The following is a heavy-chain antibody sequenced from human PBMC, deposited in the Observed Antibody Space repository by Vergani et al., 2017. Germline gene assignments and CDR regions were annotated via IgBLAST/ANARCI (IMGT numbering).Heavy chain of an antibody. CDR1: GGTFSSYA. D-gene: IGHD2-2*01. Sequence: QVQLVQSGAEVKKPGSSVKVSCKASGGTFSSYAISWVRQAPGQGLEWMGGIIPIFGTANYAQKFQGRVTITADESASTAYMELSSLRAEDTAVYYCAREVVGVPATKYPDRFDPWGKGTRVTVSS. V-gene: IGHV1-69*01. J-gene: IGHJ5*02. CDR3: AREVVGVPATKYPDRFDP. CDR2: IIPIFGTA.